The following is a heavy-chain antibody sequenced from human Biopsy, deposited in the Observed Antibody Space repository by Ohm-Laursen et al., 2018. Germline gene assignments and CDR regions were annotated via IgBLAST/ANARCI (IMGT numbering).Heavy chain of an antibody. Sequence: GTLSLTWTVSGGSISNYYWSWVRQPPGKGLEWIGYISYSGSTNYNPSLRSRVTISLDTSKSQVSLRMNSVTAADTAVYYCARDYDTSGYYYVSWGQGTLVTVSS. CDR3: ARDYDTSGYYYVS. D-gene: IGHD3-22*01. CDR1: GGSISNYY. J-gene: IGHJ5*02. V-gene: IGHV4-59*01. CDR2: ISYSGST.